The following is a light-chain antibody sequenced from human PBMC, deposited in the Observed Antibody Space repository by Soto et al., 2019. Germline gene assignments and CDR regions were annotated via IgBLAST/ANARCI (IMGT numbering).Light chain of an antibody. CDR3: QQYNSYPIT. CDR1: RGISNY. V-gene: IGKV1-16*02. J-gene: IGKJ5*01. Sequence: DIQMTQSPSSLSASVGDRVTITCRASRGISNYLAWFKQTPGKAPKSXIYAASSLQSGVPSKFRGSGSGTDFTLTISSLKPEDFATYYCQQYNSYPITFGQGTRLEIK. CDR2: AAS.